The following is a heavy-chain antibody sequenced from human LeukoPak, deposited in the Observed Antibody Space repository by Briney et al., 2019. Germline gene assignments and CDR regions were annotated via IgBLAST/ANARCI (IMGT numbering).Heavy chain of an antibody. V-gene: IGHV1-18*01. CDR1: GYTFTSYG. Sequence: ASVKVSCKASGYTFTSYGISWVRQAPGRGLEWMGWISAYNGNTNYAQKLQGRATMTTDTSTSTAYMELRSLRSDDTAVYYCARGREGGFRDYDILTGYYSAHYFDYWGQGTLVTVSS. CDR3: ARGREGGFRDYDILTGYYSAHYFDY. CDR2: ISAYNGNT. J-gene: IGHJ4*02. D-gene: IGHD3-9*01.